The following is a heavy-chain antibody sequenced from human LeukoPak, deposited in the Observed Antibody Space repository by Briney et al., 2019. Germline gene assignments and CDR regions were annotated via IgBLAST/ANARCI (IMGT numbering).Heavy chain of an antibody. Sequence: TGGSLRLSCAASGFTFSSYAVSWVRQAPGKGLEWVSSISGSGGSTYSADSVKGRFTISRDNSKDTLYLPMNSLRAEDTALCYCAKDRSCTNDICHGDFNYWGQGTLVTVSS. CDR3: AKDRSCTNDICHGDFNY. J-gene: IGHJ4*02. CDR2: ISGSGGST. CDR1: GFTFSSYA. D-gene: IGHD2-8*01. V-gene: IGHV3-23*01.